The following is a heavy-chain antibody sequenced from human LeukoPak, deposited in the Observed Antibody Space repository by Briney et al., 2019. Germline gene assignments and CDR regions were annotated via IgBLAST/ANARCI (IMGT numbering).Heavy chain of an antibody. CDR1: GGTFSSYA. CDR3: ARTPIVVVVAATPTQKPYFDY. CDR2: IIPILGIA. V-gene: IGHV1-69*04. J-gene: IGHJ4*02. Sequence: GSSVKVSCKASGGTFSSYAISWVRQAPGQGLEWMGRIIPILGIANYAQKFQGRVTITADKSTSTAYMELSSLRSEDTAVYYCARTPIVVVVAATPTQKPYFDYWGQGTLVTVSS. D-gene: IGHD2-15*01.